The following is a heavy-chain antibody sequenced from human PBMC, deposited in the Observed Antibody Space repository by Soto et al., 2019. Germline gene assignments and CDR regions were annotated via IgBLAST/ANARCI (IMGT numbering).Heavy chain of an antibody. CDR3: ARVVGGYYYGMDV. CDR1: GVSISSSNW. CDR2: IYHSGST. J-gene: IGHJ6*02. V-gene: IGHV4-4*02. D-gene: IGHD2-2*01. Sequence: SETLSLTCAVSGVSISSSNWWSWVRQPPGKGLEWIGEIYHSGSTNYNPSLKSRVTISVDKSKNQFSLKLSSVTAADTAVYYCARVVGGYYYGMDVWGQGTTVTVSS.